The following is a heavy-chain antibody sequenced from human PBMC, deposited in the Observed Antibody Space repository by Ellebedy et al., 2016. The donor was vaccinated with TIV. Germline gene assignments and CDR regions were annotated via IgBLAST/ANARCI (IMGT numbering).Heavy chain of an antibody. CDR2: INPNSGGT. D-gene: IGHD4-11*01. V-gene: IGHV1-2*02. CDR3: ASDMTTYFDY. Sequence: AASVKVSCKASGYTFTGYYMHWVRQAPGQGIEWMGWINPNSGGTTSAQKFQGRVTMTRNTSTNTAYMELSRLRSDDTAVFYCASDMTTYFDYWGQGTLVAVSS. CDR1: GYTFTGYY. J-gene: IGHJ4*02.